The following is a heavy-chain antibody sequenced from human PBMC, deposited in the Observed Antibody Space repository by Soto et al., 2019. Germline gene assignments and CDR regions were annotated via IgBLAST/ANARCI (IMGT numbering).Heavy chain of an antibody. V-gene: IGHV3-21*01. CDR1: GFTFSSYS. Sequence: GGSLRLSCAASGFTFSSYSMNWVRQAPGKGLEWVSSISSSSSYIYYADSVKGRFTISRDNAKNSLYLQMNSLRAEDTAVYYCVLGSVTTLSYFDYWGQGTLVTVSS. D-gene: IGHD4-17*01. CDR3: VLGSVTTLSYFDY. J-gene: IGHJ4*02. CDR2: ISSSSSYI.